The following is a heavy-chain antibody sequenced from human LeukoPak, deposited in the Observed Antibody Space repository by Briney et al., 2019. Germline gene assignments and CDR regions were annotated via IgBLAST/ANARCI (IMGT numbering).Heavy chain of an antibody. D-gene: IGHD1-26*01. CDR3: ARDPPGWELGFDY. CDR2: ISYDGSNK. CDR1: GFTFSSYW. J-gene: IGHJ4*02. Sequence: GGSLRLSCAASGFTFSSYWMHWVRQAPGKGLEWVAVISYDGSNKYYADSVKGRFTISRDNSKNTLYLQMNSLRAEDTAVYYCARDPPGWELGFDYWGQGTLVTVSS. V-gene: IGHV3-30-3*01.